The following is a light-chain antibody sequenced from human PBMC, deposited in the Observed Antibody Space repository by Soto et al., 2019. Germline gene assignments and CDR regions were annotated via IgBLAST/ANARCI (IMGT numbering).Light chain of an antibody. CDR2: DVS. J-gene: IGLJ1*01. CDR3: SSFTRISTYV. CDR1: SSDVGGYNY. Sequence: QSVLTQPASVSGSPGQSITISCTGTSSDVGGYNYVSWYQHHPGKAPQLMIYDVSNRPSGVSNRFSGSKSDNTASLTISGLQAEDEADYHCSSFTRISTYVFGTGTKLTVL. V-gene: IGLV2-14*01.